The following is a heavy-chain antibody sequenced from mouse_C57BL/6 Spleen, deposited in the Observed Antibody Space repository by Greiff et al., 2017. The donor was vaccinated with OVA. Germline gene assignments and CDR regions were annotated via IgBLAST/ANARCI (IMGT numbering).Heavy chain of an antibody. CDR1: GYTFTDYN. V-gene: IGHV1-22*01. Sequence: VQLQQSGPELVKPGASVKMSCKASGYTFTDYNMLWVKQSHGKSLEWIGYINPNNGGTSYNQKFKGKATLTVNKSSSTAYMELRSLTSEDSAVYYCARGYYSNSWFAYWGQGTLVTVSA. D-gene: IGHD2-5*01. CDR2: INPNNGGT. CDR3: ARGYYSNSWFAY. J-gene: IGHJ3*01.